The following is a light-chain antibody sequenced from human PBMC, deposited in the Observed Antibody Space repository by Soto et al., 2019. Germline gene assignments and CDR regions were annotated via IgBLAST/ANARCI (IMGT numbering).Light chain of an antibody. Sequence: QSALTQPASVSGSPGQSITISCTGTSSDVGGYNYVSWYQQHPGKAPKLMIYDVSNRPSGVSNRFSGSKSGNTASLTISGLQAEDEAEYYCSSYTSSSTLDNYVFGTGTKLTVL. V-gene: IGLV2-14*01. CDR2: DVS. CDR1: SSDVGGYNY. CDR3: SSYTSSSTLDNYV. J-gene: IGLJ1*01.